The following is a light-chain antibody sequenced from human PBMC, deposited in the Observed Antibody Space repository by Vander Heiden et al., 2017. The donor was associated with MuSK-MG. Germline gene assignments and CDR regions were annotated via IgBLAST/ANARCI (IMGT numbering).Light chain of an antibody. CDR2: LGS. CDR3: RRSLQTAFT. CDR1: QSLLHSNGYNY. V-gene: IGKV2-28*01. Sequence: DIVMTQSPLSLPVTPGEPASISCRSSQSLLHSNGYNYLDWYLQKPGQSPQLLIYLGSNRASGVPDRFSGSGSGTDFTLKISRVDAEDVRVYYCRRSLQTAFTFGPGTKVXIK. J-gene: IGKJ3*01.